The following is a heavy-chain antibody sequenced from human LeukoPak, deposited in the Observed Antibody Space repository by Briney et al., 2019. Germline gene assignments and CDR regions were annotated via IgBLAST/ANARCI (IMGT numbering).Heavy chain of an antibody. CDR3: ARRLAY. Sequence: PGGSLRLSCAASGFTFSDYGMNWVRQAPGKGLEWVSYIDGTTTNIHYADSVRGRFTISRDNAKNTLFLQMTSLRAADTAVYYCARRLAYWGQGTRVTVSS. CDR1: GFTFSDYG. CDR2: IDGTTTNI. J-gene: IGHJ4*02. V-gene: IGHV3-48*01.